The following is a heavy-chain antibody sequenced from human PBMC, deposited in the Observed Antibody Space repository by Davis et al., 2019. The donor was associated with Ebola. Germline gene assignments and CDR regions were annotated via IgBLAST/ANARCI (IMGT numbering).Heavy chain of an antibody. CDR1: GYTFTGYG. Sequence: ASVKVSCKASGYTFTGYGISWVRQAPGQGLEWMGWISAYNGNTNYAQKLQGRVTMTTDTSTSTAYMELRSLRSDDTAVYYCARGGYQPPPVYYYYYYMDVWGKGTTVTVSS. V-gene: IGHV1-18*04. CDR2: ISAYNGNT. D-gene: IGHD2-2*01. CDR3: ARGGYQPPPVYYYYYYMDV. J-gene: IGHJ6*03.